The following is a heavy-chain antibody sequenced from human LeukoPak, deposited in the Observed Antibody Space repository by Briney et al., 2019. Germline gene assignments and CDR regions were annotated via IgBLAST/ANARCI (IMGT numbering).Heavy chain of an antibody. Sequence: SETLSLTCTVSGGSISTYFWSWIRQPPGKGLEWIGSIYYSGSTYYNPSLKSRVTISVDTSKNQFSLKLSSVTAADTAVYYCARQWKSTYYYGSGSYYLDYWGQGTLVTVSS. CDR2: IYYSGST. CDR1: GGSISTYF. V-gene: IGHV4-39*01. J-gene: IGHJ4*02. D-gene: IGHD3-10*01. CDR3: ARQWKSTYYYGSGSYYLDY.